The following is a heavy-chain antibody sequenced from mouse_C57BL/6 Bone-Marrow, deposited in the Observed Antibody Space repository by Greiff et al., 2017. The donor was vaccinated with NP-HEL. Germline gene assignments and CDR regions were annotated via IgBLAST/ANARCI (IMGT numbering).Heavy chain of an antibody. Sequence: QVHVKQSGAELARPGASVKLSCKASGYAFSSSWMNWVKQRPGKGLEWIGRIYPGDGDTNYNGKFKGKATLTADKSSSTAYMQLSSLTSEDSAVYFCAYYDYDGAWFAYWGQGTLVTVSA. D-gene: IGHD2-4*01. CDR2: IYPGDGDT. V-gene: IGHV1-82*01. CDR1: GYAFSSSW. J-gene: IGHJ3*01. CDR3: AYYDYDGAWFAY.